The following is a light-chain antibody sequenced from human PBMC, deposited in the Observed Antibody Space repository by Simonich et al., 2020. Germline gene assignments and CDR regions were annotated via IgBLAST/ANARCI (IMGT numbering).Light chain of an antibody. J-gene: IGLJ3*02. V-gene: IGLV2-8*01. CDR2: EVS. CDR1: SSDVGGYNY. Sequence: QSALTQPPPASGSPGQHVTISCPGTSSDVGGYNYVSWYQQHPGKAPKLMIYEVSKRPEGVPDRFSGSKSGNTASLTVSGLQAEDEADYYCSSYAGSNLWVFGGGTKLTVL. CDR3: SSYAGSNLWV.